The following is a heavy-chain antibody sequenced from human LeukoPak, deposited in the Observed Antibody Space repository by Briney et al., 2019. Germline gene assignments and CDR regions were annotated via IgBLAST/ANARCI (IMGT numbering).Heavy chain of an antibody. CDR2: IYTSGST. D-gene: IGHD3-10*01. J-gene: IGHJ5*02. V-gene: IGHV4-61*02. CDR1: GGSISSGSYY. Sequence: SETLSLTCTVSGGSISSGSYYWSWIRQPAGKGLEWIGRIYTSGSTNYNPSLKSRVTISVDTSKNQFSLKLSSVTAADTAVYYCAGFRTWFFGLWRSGWFDPWGQGTLVTVSS. CDR3: AGFRTWFFGLWRSGWFDP.